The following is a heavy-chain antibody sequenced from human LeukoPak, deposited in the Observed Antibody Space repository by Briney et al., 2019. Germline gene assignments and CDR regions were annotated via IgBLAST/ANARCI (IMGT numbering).Heavy chain of an antibody. CDR1: GGSISSSSYY. D-gene: IGHD3-3*01. J-gene: IGHJ3*02. V-gene: IGHV4-39*01. CDR3: ARQVMDHDFWSGYYAHAFDI. CDR2: IYYSGST. Sequence: SETLSLTCTVSGGSISSSSYYWGWIRQPPGKGLEWIGSIYYSGSTYYNPSLKSRVTISVDTSKNQFSLKLSSVTAADTAVYYCARQVMDHDFWSGYYAHAFDIWGQGTMVTVSS.